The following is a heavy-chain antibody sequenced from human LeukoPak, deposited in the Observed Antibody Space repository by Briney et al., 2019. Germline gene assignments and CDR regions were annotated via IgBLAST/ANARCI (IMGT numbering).Heavy chain of an antibody. CDR1: GYTFTSYY. D-gene: IGHD6-19*01. Sequence: ASVKVSCKASGYTFTSYYMHWVRQAPGQGLEWMGIINPSGGSTSYAQKFQGRVTMTTDTSTSTAYMELRSLRSDDTAVYYCARDRNSSGWYAWAYYYYYGMDVWGQGTTVTVSS. CDR2: INPSGGST. J-gene: IGHJ6*02. CDR3: ARDRNSSGWYAWAYYYYYGMDV. V-gene: IGHV1-46*01.